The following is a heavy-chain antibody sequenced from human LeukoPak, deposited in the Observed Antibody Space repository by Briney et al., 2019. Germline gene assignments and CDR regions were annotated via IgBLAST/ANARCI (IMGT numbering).Heavy chain of an antibody. Sequence: GGSLRLSCAASGFTSSSYWMKWVRQAPGEGPEWLANIKEDGSEEYYADSVKGRFTISRDNAKNSLYLQMNSLRAEDTAVYYCARDAVRGGDCDYWGQGTLVTVSS. J-gene: IGHJ4*02. V-gene: IGHV3-7*01. CDR2: IKEDGSEE. D-gene: IGHD2-21*02. CDR3: ARDAVRGGDCDY. CDR1: GFTSSSYW.